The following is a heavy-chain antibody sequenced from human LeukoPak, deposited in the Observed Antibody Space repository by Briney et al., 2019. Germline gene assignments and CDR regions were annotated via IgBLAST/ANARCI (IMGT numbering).Heavy chain of an antibody. CDR1: GFTFSDYY. J-gene: IGHJ6*04. CDR2: IHSRGSTT. D-gene: IGHD3-10*02. V-gene: IGHV3-11*04. Sequence: GGSLRLSCAASGFTFSDYYMSWIRQAPGKGLEWISYIHSRGSTTHYADSVKGRFTISRDNAKNSLYLQMNSLRAEDTAVYYCAELGITMIGGVWGKGTTVTISS. CDR3: AELGITMIGGV.